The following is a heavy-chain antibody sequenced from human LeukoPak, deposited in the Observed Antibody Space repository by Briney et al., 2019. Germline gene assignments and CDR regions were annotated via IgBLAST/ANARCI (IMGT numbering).Heavy chain of an antibody. J-gene: IGHJ6*02. CDR2: ISWNSGSI. Sequence: GGSLRLSCAASGFTFDDYAMHWVRQAPGKGLEWVSGISWNSGSIGYADSAKGRFTISRDNAKNSLYLQMNSLRAEDTALYYCAKDRAAARYYYYGMDVWGQGTTVTVSS. V-gene: IGHV3-9*01. CDR1: GFTFDDYA. CDR3: AKDRAAARYYYYGMDV. D-gene: IGHD6-13*01.